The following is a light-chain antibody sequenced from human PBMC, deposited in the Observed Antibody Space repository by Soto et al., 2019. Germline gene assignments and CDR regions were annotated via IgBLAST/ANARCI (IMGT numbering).Light chain of an antibody. CDR1: QTVSNNF. CDR2: GAF. V-gene: IGKV3-20*01. Sequence: IVLTQSPGTLSLSPGERATLSCRASQTVSNNFLAWYQEKPGRGPRPLIDGAFTRATGVPDRFSGSGSGTDFTLTISRLDPEDFAVYYCRQYGRSLEFAVGGGTKVEIK. CDR3: RQYGRSLEFA. J-gene: IGKJ4*01.